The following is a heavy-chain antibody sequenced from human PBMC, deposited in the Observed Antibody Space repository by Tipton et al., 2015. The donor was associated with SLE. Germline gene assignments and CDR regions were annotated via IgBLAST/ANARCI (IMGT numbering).Heavy chain of an antibody. D-gene: IGHD6-19*01. CDR1: GGSISSYY. CDR2: IYTSGST. CDR3: ARVNPGAGDAFDI. V-gene: IGHV4-4*08. J-gene: IGHJ3*02. Sequence: TLSLTCTVSGGSISSYYWSWIRQPPGKGLEWIGYIYTSGSTNYNPSLKRRVTISVDTSKNQFSLKLSSVTAADTAVYYCARVNPGAGDAFDIWGQGTMVTVSS.